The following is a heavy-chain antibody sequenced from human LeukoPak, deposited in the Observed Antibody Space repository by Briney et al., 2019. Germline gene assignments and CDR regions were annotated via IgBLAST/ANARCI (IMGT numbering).Heavy chain of an antibody. J-gene: IGHJ3*02. CDR3: ARGPSGSYSAFDI. CDR2: ISSSGSYM. Sequence: GGSLRLSCAASGFTFSTYTMNWVRQAPRKGLEWVSSISSSGSYMYYADSLKGRFTISRDNAKNSLSLQMNSLRAEDTAVYYCARGPSGSYSAFDIWGQGTMVTVSS. V-gene: IGHV3-21*01. D-gene: IGHD1-26*01. CDR1: GFTFSTYT.